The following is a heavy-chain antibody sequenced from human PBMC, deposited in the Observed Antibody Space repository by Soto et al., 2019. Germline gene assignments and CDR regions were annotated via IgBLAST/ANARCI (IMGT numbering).Heavy chain of an antibody. V-gene: IGHV4-30-2*01. Sequence: PSVSLSLTCAVSGGSISSGGYSWSWIRQPPGQGLEWIGYIYPSGSTYYNPSLKSRVTISVDRSKKRFSLKLSSVTAADTAVYYCARAGAPIERYYDFWRRSYYFDYWGQGTLVTVSS. J-gene: IGHJ4*02. CDR2: IYPSGST. CDR3: ARAGAPIERYYDFWRRSYYFDY. D-gene: IGHD3-3*01. CDR1: GGSISSGGYS.